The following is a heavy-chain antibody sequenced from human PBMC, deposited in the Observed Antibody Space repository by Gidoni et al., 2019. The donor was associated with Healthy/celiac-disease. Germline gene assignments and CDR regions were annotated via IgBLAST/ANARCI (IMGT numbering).Heavy chain of an antibody. Sequence: EVQLLESGGGLVQPGGSLRLSCAASGFTFSSYAMSWVRQAPGKGLEWVSAISGSGGSTYYADSVKGRFTISRDNSKNTLYLQMNSLRAEDTAVYYCAKAQDFWSGYYTDYYYYYYGMDVWGQGTTVTVSS. CDR3: AKAQDFWSGYYTDYYYYYYGMDV. V-gene: IGHV3-23*01. CDR2: ISGSGGST. J-gene: IGHJ6*02. CDR1: GFTFSSYA. D-gene: IGHD3-3*01.